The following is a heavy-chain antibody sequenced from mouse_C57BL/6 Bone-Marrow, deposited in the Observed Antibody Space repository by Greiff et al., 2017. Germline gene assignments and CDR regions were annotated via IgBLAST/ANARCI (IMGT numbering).Heavy chain of an antibody. CDR2: IDPSDSYT. Sequence: QVQLKQPGAELVMPGASVKLSCKASGYTFTSYWLHWVKQRPGQGLEWIGEIDPSDSYTNYNQKFKGKSTLTVDKSSSTAYMQLSSLTSEDSAVYYCALTGTPFAYWGQGTLVTVSA. J-gene: IGHJ3*01. V-gene: IGHV1-69*01. CDR3: ALTGTPFAY. D-gene: IGHD4-1*01. CDR1: GYTFTSYW.